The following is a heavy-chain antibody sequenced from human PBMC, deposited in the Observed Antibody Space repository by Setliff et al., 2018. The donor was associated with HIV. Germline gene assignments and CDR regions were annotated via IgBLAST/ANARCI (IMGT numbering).Heavy chain of an antibody. CDR3: ARVSLEVDYHFRQGYYYYYMDV. J-gene: IGHJ6*03. CDR1: GYNFTTNG. CDR2: INTYNSQT. D-gene: IGHD3-3*02. V-gene: IGHV1-18*01. Sequence: ASVKVSCKASGYNFTTNGISWVRQAPGQGLEWMGWINTYNSQTNYAHKLQGRVTMTADTSTNTAYMDLKSLRSDDTAVYYCARVSLEVDYHFRQGYYYYYMDVWGKGTTVTVSS.